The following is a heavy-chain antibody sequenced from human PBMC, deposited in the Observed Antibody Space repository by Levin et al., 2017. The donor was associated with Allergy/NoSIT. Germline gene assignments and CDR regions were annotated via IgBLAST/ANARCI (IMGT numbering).Heavy chain of an antibody. V-gene: IGHV3-33*01. CDR2: IWYDGSNK. Sequence: GGSLRLSCAASGFTFSSYGMHWVRQAPGKGLEWVAVIWYDGSNKYYADSVKGRFTISRDNSKNTLYLQMNSLRAEDTAVYYCARMLWGYSSGWYYEQSFLIDYWGQGTLVTVSS. D-gene: IGHD6-19*01. CDR1: GFTFSSYG. CDR3: ARMLWGYSSGWYYEQSFLIDY. J-gene: IGHJ4*02.